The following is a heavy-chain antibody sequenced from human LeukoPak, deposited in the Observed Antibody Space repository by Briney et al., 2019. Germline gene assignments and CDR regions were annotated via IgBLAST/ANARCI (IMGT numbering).Heavy chain of an antibody. D-gene: IGHD1-14*01. J-gene: IGHJ4*02. Sequence: GGSLRLSCAASGFTVITNDMTWVRQAPGKGLEWVSVLYSDGNTKYADSVQGRFTISRDNSKNTLYLEMNSLSSGDTAVYYCARGVEPLAANTLAYWGQGTLVTVSS. CDR2: LYSDGNT. CDR3: ARGVEPLAANTLAY. V-gene: IGHV3-53*01. CDR1: GFTVITND.